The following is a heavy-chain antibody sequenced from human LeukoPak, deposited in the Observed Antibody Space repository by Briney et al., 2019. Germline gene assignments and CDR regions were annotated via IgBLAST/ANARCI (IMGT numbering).Heavy chain of an antibody. CDR1: GLTFSDYY. CDR3: AVQVTMIVVVPYFDY. Sequence: GGSLRLSCAASGLTFSDYYMTWIRQAPGKGLEWVSSISGTGTTIYSADSVRGRFTVSRDNARNSLFLHMNSLRAEDTAVYYCAVQVTMIVVVPYFDYWGQGTLVTVSS. V-gene: IGHV3-11*04. J-gene: IGHJ4*02. D-gene: IGHD3-22*01. CDR2: ISGTGTTI.